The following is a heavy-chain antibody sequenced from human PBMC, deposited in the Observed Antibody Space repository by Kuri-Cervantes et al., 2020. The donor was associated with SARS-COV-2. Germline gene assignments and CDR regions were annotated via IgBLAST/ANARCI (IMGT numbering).Heavy chain of an antibody. V-gene: IGHV3-21*04. CDR1: GFTFSSYS. CDR2: IGSSSSYI. Sequence: GESLKISCAASGFTFSSYSMNWVRQAPGKGLEWVSSIGSSSSYIYYADSVKGRFTISRDNAKNSLYLQMNSLRAEDTALYYCAKEGRCSSTSCYAVHYYYYMDVRGKGTTVTVSS. J-gene: IGHJ6*03. CDR3: AKEGRCSSTSCYAVHYYYYMDV. D-gene: IGHD2-2*01.